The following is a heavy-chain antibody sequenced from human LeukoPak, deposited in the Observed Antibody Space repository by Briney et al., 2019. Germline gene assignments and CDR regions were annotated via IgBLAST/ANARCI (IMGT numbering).Heavy chain of an antibody. CDR1: GGSISSYY. CDR2: IYTSRST. Sequence: SETLPLTCTVSGGSISSYYWSWIRQPAGKGLEWIGRIYTSRSTNYNPFLQSRVTMPVDTSKNQFSLKLSSVTAADTAVYYCARGLAARWHYFDYWGQGTLVTVSS. V-gene: IGHV4-4*07. CDR3: ARGLAARWHYFDY. D-gene: IGHD6-6*01. J-gene: IGHJ4*02.